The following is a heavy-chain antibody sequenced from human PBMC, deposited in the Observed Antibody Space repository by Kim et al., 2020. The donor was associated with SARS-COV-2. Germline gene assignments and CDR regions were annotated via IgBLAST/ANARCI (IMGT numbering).Heavy chain of an antibody. CDR3: ARDSGGMDV. CDR2: YI. V-gene: IGHV3-21*01. J-gene: IGHJ6*02. Sequence: YIYYADSVKGRFTISRDNAKNSLYRQMNSLRAEDTAVYYCARDSGGMDVWGQGTTVTVSS.